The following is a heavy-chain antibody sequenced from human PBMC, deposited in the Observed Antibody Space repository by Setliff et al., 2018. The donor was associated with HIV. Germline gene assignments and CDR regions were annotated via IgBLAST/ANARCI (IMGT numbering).Heavy chain of an antibody. CDR2: IIPIFGTA. CDR1: GYTFTGYY. CDR3: VRGVQSPPHYSYYYMDV. J-gene: IGHJ6*03. D-gene: IGHD3-3*01. V-gene: IGHV1-69*06. Sequence: ASVKVSCKASGYTFTGYYMHWVRQAPGQGLEWMGGIIPIFGTANYAQRFQGKVTITADKSTSTAYMELTSLRFDDTAMYYCVRGVQSPPHYSYYYMDVWGEGTMVTVSS.